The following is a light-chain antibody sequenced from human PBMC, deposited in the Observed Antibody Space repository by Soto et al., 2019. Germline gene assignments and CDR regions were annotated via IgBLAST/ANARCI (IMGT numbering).Light chain of an antibody. Sequence: EIVLTQSPATLFFSSGEKATLSCRASQGVSSYLAWYQQKPGRAPRLLIYDASNRATGIPARFSGSGPGTDFTLTISSLEPEDFAVYYCQQRSNWHPITFGQGTRLEIK. J-gene: IGKJ5*01. V-gene: IGKV3D-11*01. CDR2: DAS. CDR1: QGVSSY. CDR3: QQRSNWHPIT.